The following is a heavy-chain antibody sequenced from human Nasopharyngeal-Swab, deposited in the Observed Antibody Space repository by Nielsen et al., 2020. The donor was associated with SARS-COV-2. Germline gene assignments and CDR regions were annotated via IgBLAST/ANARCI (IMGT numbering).Heavy chain of an antibody. CDR3: ARRTTFDY. J-gene: IGHJ4*02. D-gene: IGHD1-1*01. V-gene: IGHV4-39*07. CDR2: IDYSGTT. Sequence: SEILSLTCTVSGGSISSSGNYWGWIRQPPGKGLEWLGSIDYSGTTYYNPSLKSRVSLSVDTSENQFSLKLSSVTAADTAVYYCARRTTFDYWGQGTLVTVSS. CDR1: GGSISSSGNY.